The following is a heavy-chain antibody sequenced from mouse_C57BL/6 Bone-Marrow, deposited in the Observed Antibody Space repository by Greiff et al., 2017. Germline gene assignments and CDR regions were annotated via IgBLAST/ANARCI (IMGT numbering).Heavy chain of an antibody. D-gene: IGHD1-3*01. Sequence: QVQLQQPGAELVMPGASVKLSCKASGYTFTSYWMHWVKQRPGQGLEWIGEIDPSDSYTNYNQKFKGKSTLTIDKSSSTAYMQLSILTSEDSAVYYCARESSAIYFDYWGQGTTLTVSS. CDR1: GYTFTSYW. CDR2: IDPSDSYT. J-gene: IGHJ2*01. V-gene: IGHV1-69*01. CDR3: ARESSAIYFDY.